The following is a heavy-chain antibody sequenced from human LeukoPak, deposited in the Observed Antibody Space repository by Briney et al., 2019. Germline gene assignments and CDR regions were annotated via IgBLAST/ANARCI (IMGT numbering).Heavy chain of an antibody. D-gene: IGHD5-18*01. CDR2: IKQDGSEK. J-gene: IGHJ4*02. CDR1: GFTLSSYW. V-gene: IGHV3-7*03. Sequence: PGGSLRLSCAASGFTLSSYWMSWVRQVPGKGLEWVANIKQDGSEKYYVGSVKGRFTISRDNAKNSLYLQMNSLRAEDTAVYYCARERVQLWSRPFDYWGQGTLVTVSS. CDR3: ARERVQLWSRPFDY.